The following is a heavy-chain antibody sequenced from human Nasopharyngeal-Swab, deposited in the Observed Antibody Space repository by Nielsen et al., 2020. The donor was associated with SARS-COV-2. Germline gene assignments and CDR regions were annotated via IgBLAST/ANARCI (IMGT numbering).Heavy chain of an antibody. CDR2: INHSGGT. CDR1: GGSFSGYY. CDR3: ARGRGQYYYDSSGYYFFDY. J-gene: IGHJ4*02. V-gene: IGHV4-34*01. Sequence: SDTLSLTCAVYGGSFSGYYWSWIRQPPGKGLEWIGEINHSGGTNYNPSLKSRVTISVDTSKNQFSLKLSSVTAADTAVYYCARGRGQYYYDSSGYYFFDYWGQGTLVTVSS. D-gene: IGHD3-22*01.